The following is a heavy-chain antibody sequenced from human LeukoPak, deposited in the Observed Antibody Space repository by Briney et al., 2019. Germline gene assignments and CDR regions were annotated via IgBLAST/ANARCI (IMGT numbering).Heavy chain of an antibody. CDR3: AREGYSSSWIYAFDI. CDR1: GFTFSSYA. J-gene: IGHJ3*02. D-gene: IGHD6-13*01. CDR2: ISYDGSNK. V-gene: IGHV3-30-3*01. Sequence: PGGSLRLSCAASGFTFSSYAMHWVRQAPGKGLEWVAVISYDGSNKYYADSVKGRFTISRDNSKNTLYLQMNSLRAEDTAVYYCAREGYSSSWIYAFDIWGQGTMVTVSS.